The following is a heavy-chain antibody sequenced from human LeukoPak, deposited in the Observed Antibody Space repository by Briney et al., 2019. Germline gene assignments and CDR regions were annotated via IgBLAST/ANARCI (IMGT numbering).Heavy chain of an antibody. CDR2: ISSSGSTI. CDR1: GFTFSSYE. D-gene: IGHD1-26*01. V-gene: IGHV3-48*03. J-gene: IGHJ4*02. CDR3: ARGGGNYGLSLDY. Sequence: PGGSMRLSCAASGFTFSSYEMNWVRQAPGKGLEWVSYISSSGSTIYYADSVKGRFTISRDNAKDSLYLQMNSLRAEDTAVYYCARGGGNYGLSLDYWGQGTLVTVSS.